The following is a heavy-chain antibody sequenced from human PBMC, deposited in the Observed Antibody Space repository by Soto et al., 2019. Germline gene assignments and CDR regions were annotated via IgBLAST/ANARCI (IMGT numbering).Heavy chain of an antibody. CDR2: ISWNSGSL. Sequence: EVQLVESGGDLVQPGRSLRLSCAASGFTFGDHAMHWVRQAPGRGLEWVSGISWNSGSLDYADSVRGRFTISRDNARNSLYLQMYSLRPEDTAFYYCAKVAPTITPWDYFDSWGQGTLVTVS. D-gene: IGHD4-4*01. V-gene: IGHV3-9*01. J-gene: IGHJ4*02. CDR3: AKVAPTITPWDYFDS. CDR1: GFTFGDHA.